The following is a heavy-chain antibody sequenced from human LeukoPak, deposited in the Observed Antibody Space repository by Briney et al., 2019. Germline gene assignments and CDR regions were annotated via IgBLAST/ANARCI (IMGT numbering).Heavy chain of an antibody. D-gene: IGHD6-19*01. Sequence: GGSLRLSCAASGFTFSSYEMNWVRQAPGKGLEWVAVISYDGSNKYYADSVKGRFTISRDNSKNTLYVQMNSLRAEDTAVYYCAKVVRSGWYGMDVWGKGTTVTISS. CDR2: ISYDGSNK. CDR1: GFTFSSYE. CDR3: AKVVRSGWYGMDV. V-gene: IGHV3-30*18. J-gene: IGHJ6*04.